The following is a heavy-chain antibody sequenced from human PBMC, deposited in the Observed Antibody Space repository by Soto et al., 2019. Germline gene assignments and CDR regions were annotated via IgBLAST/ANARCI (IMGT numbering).Heavy chain of an antibody. CDR3: ASNYCSSTSCYDGLDAY. V-gene: IGHV1-69*13. Sequence: SVKVSCKASGGTFSSYAISWVRQAPGQGLEWMGGIIPIFGTANYAQKFQGRVTITADESTSTAYMELSSLRSEDTAVYYCASNYCSSTSCYDGLDAYWGQGTLVTVS. CDR2: IIPIFGTA. J-gene: IGHJ4*02. D-gene: IGHD2-2*01. CDR1: GGTFSSYA.